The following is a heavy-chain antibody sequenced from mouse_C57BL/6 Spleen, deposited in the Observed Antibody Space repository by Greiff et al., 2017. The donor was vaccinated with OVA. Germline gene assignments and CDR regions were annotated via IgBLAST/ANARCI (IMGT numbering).Heavy chain of an antibody. CDR2: IDPSDSYT. CDR1: GYTFTSYW. Sequence: VQLQQPGAELVKPGASVKLSCKASGYTFTSYWMQWVKQRPGQGLEWIGEIDPSDSYTNYNQKFKGKATLTVDTSSSTAYMQLSSLTSEDSAVYYCAREGVYYGSRGYFDVWGTGTTVTVSS. J-gene: IGHJ1*03. CDR3: AREGVYYGSRGYFDV. D-gene: IGHD1-1*01. V-gene: IGHV1-50*01.